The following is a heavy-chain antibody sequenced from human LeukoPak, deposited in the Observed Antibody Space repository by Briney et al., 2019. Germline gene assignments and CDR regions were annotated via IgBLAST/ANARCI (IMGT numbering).Heavy chain of an antibody. V-gene: IGHV3-23*01. CDR3: AKDPVVPAAMSHNWFDP. CDR2: ISGSGGST. CDR1: GFTFSSYA. J-gene: IGHJ5*02. Sequence: GGSLRLSCAASGFTFSSYAMSWVRQAPGKGLEWVSAISGSGGSTYYADSVKGRFTISRDNSKNTLYLQMNSLRAEDTAVYYCAKDPVVPAAMSHNWFDPWGQGTLVTVFS. D-gene: IGHD2-2*01.